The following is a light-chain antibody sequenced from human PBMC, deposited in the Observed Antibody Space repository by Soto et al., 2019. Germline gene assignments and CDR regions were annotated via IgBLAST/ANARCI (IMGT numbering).Light chain of an antibody. J-gene: IGKJ2*01. CDR1: QAIRND. Sequence: DIQMTQSPSSLSASVGERVTITCRASQAIRNDLAWFQQKPGKAPKRLIYAASSLQGGVPSRFSGSGSVKDFTLTISSLQPEDFATYYCLQHNSYPFTFGQGTELDIK. CDR2: AAS. V-gene: IGKV1-17*01. CDR3: LQHNSYPFT.